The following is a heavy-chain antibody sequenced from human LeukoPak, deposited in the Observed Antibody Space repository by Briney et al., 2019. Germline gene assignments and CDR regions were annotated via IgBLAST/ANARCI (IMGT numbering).Heavy chain of an antibody. CDR2: VCDIGIT. D-gene: IGHD3-22*01. V-gene: IGHV4-39*01. J-gene: IGHJ4*02. CDR1: GASISSTGYC. CDR3: ARHDYDSSGYRRDYYFDF. Sequence: SETLSLTCTVSGASISSTGYCWGWICQPPGKWLEWIGSVCDIGITFYNPSLKSRLTMSVDTSRNQFSLRLSYVTAADTSLYYCARHDYDSSGYRRDYYFDFWGQGTPVTVSS.